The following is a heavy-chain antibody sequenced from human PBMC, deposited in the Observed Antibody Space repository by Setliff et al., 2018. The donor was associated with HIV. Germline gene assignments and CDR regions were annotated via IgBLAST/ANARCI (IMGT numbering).Heavy chain of an antibody. D-gene: IGHD2-8*01. CDR1: GGTFSGYA. CDR3: ARDVGYCTNGVCYVY. CDR2: IIPIFGTA. Sequence: SVKVSCKASGGTFSGYAISWVRQAPGQGLGWMGGIIPIFGTANYAQKFQGRVTITADESTSTAYMELSSLRSEDTAVYYCARDVGYCTNGVCYVYWGQGTLVTVSS. J-gene: IGHJ4*02. V-gene: IGHV1-69*13.